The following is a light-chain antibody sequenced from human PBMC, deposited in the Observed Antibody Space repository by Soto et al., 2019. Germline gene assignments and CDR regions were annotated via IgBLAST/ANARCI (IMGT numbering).Light chain of an antibody. CDR1: QSVLYSSNNKNS. CDR2: WAS. Sequence: DIVMTQSPDSLAVSLGERATINCKSSQSVLYSSNNKNSVAWYQQKPGQPPQLLIYWASPRESGVPDGCSGSESVTDFTLTNSRLQAEEVAIYCRKKYYSTRWTFGQGSKVEIK. V-gene: IGKV4-1*01. J-gene: IGKJ1*01. CDR3: KKYYSTRWT.